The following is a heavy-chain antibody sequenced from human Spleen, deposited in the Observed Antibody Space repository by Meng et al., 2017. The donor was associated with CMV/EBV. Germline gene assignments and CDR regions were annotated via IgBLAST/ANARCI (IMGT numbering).Heavy chain of an antibody. CDR2: ISGSGGRT. CDR3: ANSGDYYDSSGYYYSYYGLDV. Sequence: GESLKISCAASGFTFSSYAMSWVRQAPGKGLEWVSAISGSGGRTFYADSVKGRFTVSRDNSKNTLSLQLHRLRVEDTAVHYCANSGDYYDSSGYYYSYYGLDVWGQGTTVTVSS. D-gene: IGHD3-22*01. CDR1: GFTFSSYA. V-gene: IGHV3-23*01. J-gene: IGHJ6*02.